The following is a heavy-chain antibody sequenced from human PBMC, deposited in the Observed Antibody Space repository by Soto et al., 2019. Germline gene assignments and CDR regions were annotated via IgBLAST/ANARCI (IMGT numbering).Heavy chain of an antibody. CDR2: IYSGGST. D-gene: IGHD2-2*01. V-gene: IGHV3-53*01. Sequence: EVQLVESGGRLIQPGGSLRLSCAASGFTVSSNYMSWVRQAPGKGLEWVSVIYSGGSTYYADSVKGRFTISRDNSKNTLYLQMNSLRAEDTAVYYCASGSSAAHYYYYGMDVWGQGTTVTVSS. J-gene: IGHJ6*02. CDR3: ASGSSAAHYYYYGMDV. CDR1: GFTVSSNY.